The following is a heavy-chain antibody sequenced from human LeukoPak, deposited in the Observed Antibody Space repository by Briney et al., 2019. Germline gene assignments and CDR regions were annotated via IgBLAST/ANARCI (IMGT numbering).Heavy chain of an antibody. Sequence: NTGGSLRLSCAASGFSFTYSTMNWVRLAPGKGLEWVSSIISSSGNIYYSDSVRGRFTVSRDNAKNSLYLQMNSLIAEDSAVYYCVRIPNNAGFPNWFDPWGQGTLVSVSS. J-gene: IGHJ5*02. D-gene: IGHD3-9*01. CDR2: IISSSGNI. CDR1: GFSFTYST. CDR3: VRIPNNAGFPNWFDP. V-gene: IGHV3-21*01.